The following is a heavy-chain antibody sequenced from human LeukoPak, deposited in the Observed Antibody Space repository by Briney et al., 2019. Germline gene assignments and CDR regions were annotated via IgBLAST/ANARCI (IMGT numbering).Heavy chain of an antibody. Sequence: GGSLRLSCAASGFTFSSYEMNWARQAPGKGLEWGSYISSSGSTIYYADSVKGRFTISRDNAKNSLYLQMNSLRAEDTAVYYCARETGLRYNDFDYWGQGTLVTVSS. CDR1: GFTFSSYE. J-gene: IGHJ4*02. V-gene: IGHV3-48*03. CDR3: ARETGLRYNDFDY. D-gene: IGHD5-12*01. CDR2: ISSSGSTI.